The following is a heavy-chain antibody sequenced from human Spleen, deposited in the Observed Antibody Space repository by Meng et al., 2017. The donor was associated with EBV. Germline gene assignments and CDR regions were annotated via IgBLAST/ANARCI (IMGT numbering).Heavy chain of an antibody. V-gene: IGHV1-18*01. J-gene: IGHJ4*02. CDR3: ARDQGVASALDY. CDR2: IRTYNEQT. Sequence: QVQRVQSGAEVKKSGASVKVSCKASGYTFTRAAISWVRQAPGQGLEWMGWIRTYNEQTNYAQKFQGRVTMTIDTSTSTAFMELMSLESDDTAVYYCARDQGVASALDYWGQGTLVTVSS. CDR1: GYTFTRAA. D-gene: IGHD3-3*01.